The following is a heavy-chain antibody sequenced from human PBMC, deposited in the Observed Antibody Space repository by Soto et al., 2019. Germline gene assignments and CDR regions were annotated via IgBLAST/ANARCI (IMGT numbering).Heavy chain of an antibody. CDR3: ARQEDRNYYDSANWFDP. V-gene: IGHV4-34*01. CDR1: GGSFSGYY. D-gene: IGHD3-22*01. J-gene: IGHJ5*02. Sequence: SETLSLTCAVYGGSFSGYYWSWIRQPPGKGLEWIGEINHSGSTNYNPSLKSRVTISVDTSKNQFSLKLSSVTAADTAVYYCARQEDRNYYDSANWFDPWGQGTLVTVSS. CDR2: INHSGST.